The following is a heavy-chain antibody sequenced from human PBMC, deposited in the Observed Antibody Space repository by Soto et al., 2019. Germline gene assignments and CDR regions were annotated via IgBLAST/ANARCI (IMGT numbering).Heavy chain of an antibody. Sequence: SVKVSCKASGGALSSHAVSWVRQAPGQGLEWMGSIIPIFYTARYAQTFQGRVTITADKSTNTAFMELSGLRSEDTAVYYCAREGYSGSYFDNWGQGTLVTVS. V-gene: IGHV1-69*06. J-gene: IGHJ4*02. D-gene: IGHD1-26*01. CDR1: GGALSSHA. CDR3: AREGYSGSYFDN. CDR2: IIPIFYTA.